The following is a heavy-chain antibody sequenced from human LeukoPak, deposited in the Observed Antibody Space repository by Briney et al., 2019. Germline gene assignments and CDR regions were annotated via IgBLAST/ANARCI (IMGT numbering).Heavy chain of an antibody. J-gene: IGHJ4*02. D-gene: IGHD3-10*01. V-gene: IGHV5-51*01. Sequence: GESLKISCKGSGYSFTSYWIGWVRQMPGKGLEWMGIIYPGDSDTRYSPSFQGQVTISADKSISTAYLQWSSLKASDTAMYYCARQDLYGSGSYQYYFDYWGQGTLVTVSS. CDR3: ARQDLYGSGSYQYYFDY. CDR1: GYSFTSYW. CDR2: IYPGDSDT.